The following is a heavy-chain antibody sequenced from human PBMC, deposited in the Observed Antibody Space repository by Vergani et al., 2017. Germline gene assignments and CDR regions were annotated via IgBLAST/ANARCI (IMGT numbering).Heavy chain of an antibody. D-gene: IGHD1-26*01. CDR3: AREEVRATNHYYYGMDV. Sequence: QVQLVQSGAEVKKPGSSVKVSCKASGGTFSSYTISWVRQAPGQGLEWMGRIIPILGIANYAQKFQGRVTITADKSTSTAYMELSSLRSEDTAVYYCAREEVRATNHYYYGMDVWGQGTTVTAAS. V-gene: IGHV1-69*08. CDR1: GGTFSSYT. J-gene: IGHJ6*02. CDR2: IIPILGIA.